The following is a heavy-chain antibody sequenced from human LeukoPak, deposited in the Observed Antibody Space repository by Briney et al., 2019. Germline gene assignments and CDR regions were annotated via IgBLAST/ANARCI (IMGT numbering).Heavy chain of an antibody. Sequence: PGGSLRLSCVASGFTLGSNYMSWVRQAPGKGLEWVSVIYSGGSTYYADSVKGGFTISRDNSKNTLYLQMNSLRAEDSAVYYCARDEYYYDGSAYHYYFDYWGQGTLVTVSS. CDR1: GFTLGSNY. CDR2: IYSGGST. CDR3: ARDEYYYDGSAYHYYFDY. V-gene: IGHV3-66*01. D-gene: IGHD3-22*01. J-gene: IGHJ4*02.